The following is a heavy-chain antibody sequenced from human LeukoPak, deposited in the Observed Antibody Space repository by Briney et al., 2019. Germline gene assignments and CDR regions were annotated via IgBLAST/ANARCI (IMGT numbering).Heavy chain of an antibody. J-gene: IGHJ4*02. V-gene: IGHV4-4*07. Sequence: SETLSLTCTVSGRSISNYYWSWIRQPAGKGLEWIGRISASGNTNYNPSLKSRVTMSVDTSMNLFALKLSSVTAADTAVYYCARQGVATAIDYWGQGTLVTVSS. CDR3: ARQGVATAIDY. CDR2: ISASGNT. CDR1: GRSISNYY. D-gene: IGHD2-21*02.